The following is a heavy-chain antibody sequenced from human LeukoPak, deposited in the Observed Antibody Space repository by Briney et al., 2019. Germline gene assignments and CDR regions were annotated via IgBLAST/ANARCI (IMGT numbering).Heavy chain of an antibody. CDR3: AKDSGDYDILTGYKDV. CDR1: GFTFDDYA. CDR2: ISWNSGSI. V-gene: IGHV3-9*01. Sequence: GGSLRLSCAASGFTFDDYAMHWVRQAPGKGLEWVSGISWNSGSIGYADSVKGRFTISRGNAKNSLYLQMNSLRAEDTALYYCAKDSGDYDILTGYKDVWGQGTTVTVSS. J-gene: IGHJ6*02. D-gene: IGHD3-9*01.